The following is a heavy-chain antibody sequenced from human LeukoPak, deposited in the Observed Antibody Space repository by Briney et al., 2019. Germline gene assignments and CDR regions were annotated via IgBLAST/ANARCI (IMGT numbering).Heavy chain of an antibody. CDR3: AKAQSGYSDLEY. D-gene: IGHD4-17*01. V-gene: IGHV3-53*01. Sequence: GGSLRLSCAASGFTVSNNYMSWVRQPPGKGLEWVSVIYSAGSAGSTYYADAVKGRFTISRDNSKNTLDLQMNSLRVEDTAVYYCAKAQSGYSDLEYWGQGTLVTISS. CDR1: GFTVSNNY. CDR2: IYSAGSAGST. J-gene: IGHJ4*02.